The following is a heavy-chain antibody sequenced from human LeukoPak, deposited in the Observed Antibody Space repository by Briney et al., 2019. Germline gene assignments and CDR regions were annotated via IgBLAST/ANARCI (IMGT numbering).Heavy chain of an antibody. V-gene: IGHV3-23*01. CDR1: GFTFSSYG. CDR3: AKKRPSDYYGSGSYYNDWDFDY. J-gene: IGHJ4*02. D-gene: IGHD3-10*01. CDR2: ISGSGGST. Sequence: PGGSLRLSCAASGFTFSSYGMSWVRQAPGKGLEWVSAISGSGGSTYYADSVKGRFTISRDNSKNTLYLQMNSLRAEDTAVYYCAKKRPSDYYGSGSYYNDWDFDYWGQGTLVTVSS.